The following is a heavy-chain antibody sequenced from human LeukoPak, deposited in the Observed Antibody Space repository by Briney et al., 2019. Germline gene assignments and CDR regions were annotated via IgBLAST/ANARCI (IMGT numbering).Heavy chain of an antibody. D-gene: IGHD5-12*01. J-gene: IGHJ4*02. Sequence: PSENLSLTCAVHGGSFRGYYWGGGRQPPGKGGGGVGEINHSGSTNYNPSLKSRVTISVDTSKNQFSLKLSSVTAADTAVYYCARAGWLRTKGYFDYWGQGTLVTVSS. V-gene: IGHV4-34*01. CDR1: GGSFRGYY. CDR2: INHSGST. CDR3: ARAGWLRTKGYFDY.